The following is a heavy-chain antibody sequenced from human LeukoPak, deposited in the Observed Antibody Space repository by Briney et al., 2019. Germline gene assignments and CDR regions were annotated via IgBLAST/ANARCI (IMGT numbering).Heavy chain of an antibody. Sequence: PGGSLRLSCAASGFTFSSYGMHWVRQAPGKGLEWVALIWYDGSDEYYADSVKGRFTISRDNSKSTLYLHMDSLRAEDTAVYYCARDEDTSALSEYWGQGTLVTVSS. J-gene: IGHJ4*02. CDR1: GFTFSSYG. CDR2: IWYDGSDE. D-gene: IGHD2/OR15-2a*01. CDR3: ARDEDTSALSEY. V-gene: IGHV3-33*01.